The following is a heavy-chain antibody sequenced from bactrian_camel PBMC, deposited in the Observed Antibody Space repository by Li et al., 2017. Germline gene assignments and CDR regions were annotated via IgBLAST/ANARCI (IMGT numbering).Heavy chain of an antibody. Sequence: QLVESGGGSVQAGGSLRLSCAASGYTQRRYCTGWFRQVRGNERERVATIDGDGTTTYADSVKGRFTISKDNAKNTLYLQMDSLGPEDTAMYYCATTPLYSRCPMAPYLYNYWGQGTQVTVS. J-gene: IGHJ4*01. V-gene: IGHV3S9*01. CDR1: GYTQRRYC. CDR3: ATTPLYSRCPMAPYLYNY. CDR2: IDGDGTT. D-gene: IGHD7*01.